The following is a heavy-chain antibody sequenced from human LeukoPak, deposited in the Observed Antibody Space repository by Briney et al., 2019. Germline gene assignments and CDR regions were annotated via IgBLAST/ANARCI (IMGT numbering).Heavy chain of an antibody. Sequence: GGSLRLSCAASGFSFTIYAMSWVRQAPGKGLEWVSYISSSGNTIFYADSVKGRFTLSRDNAKNSLYLQMNSLRAEDTAVYYCARVQPHYYDSSGYPPDYWGQGTLVTVSS. CDR3: ARVQPHYYDSSGYPPDY. D-gene: IGHD3-22*01. V-gene: IGHV3-11*01. CDR1: GFSFTIYA. J-gene: IGHJ4*02. CDR2: ISSSGNTI.